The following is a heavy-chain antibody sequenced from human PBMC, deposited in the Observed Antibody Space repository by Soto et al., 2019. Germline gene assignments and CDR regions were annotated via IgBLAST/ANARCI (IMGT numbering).Heavy chain of an antibody. J-gene: IGHJ4*02. Sequence: EVQLVESGGGLVQPGGSLRLSCAASGFTFSSYWMHWVRQAPGKGLVWVSRINSDGSSTSYADSVKGRFTISRDNAKNTLYLQMNSLRAEDTAVYYFARGSGHYGDYRHFDYWGQGTLVTVSS. CDR1: GFTFSSYW. V-gene: IGHV3-74*01. CDR3: ARGSGHYGDYRHFDY. CDR2: INSDGSST. D-gene: IGHD4-17*01.